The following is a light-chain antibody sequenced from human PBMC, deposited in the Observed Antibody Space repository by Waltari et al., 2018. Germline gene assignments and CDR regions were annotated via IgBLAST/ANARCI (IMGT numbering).Light chain of an antibody. Sequence: SYVVTQSPSVSVAPGETARLTCGGGNNRSKSVHWYQQRPGQDPVLVVSYDSDRPSGIPGLFSGSNSGNTGTLTISWVEADDEADYYCLVWHSTTDHHGVFGGGTKLTVL. CDR2: YDS. V-gene: IGLV3-21*04. J-gene: IGLJ2*01. CDR3: LVWHSTTDHHGV. CDR1: NNRSKS.